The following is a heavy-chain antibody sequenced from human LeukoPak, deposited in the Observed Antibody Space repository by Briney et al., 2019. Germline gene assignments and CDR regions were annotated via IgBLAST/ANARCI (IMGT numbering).Heavy chain of an antibody. J-gene: IGHJ4*02. CDR2: IRYDGSNK. Sequence: GGSLRLSCAASGFTFSSYGMHWVRQAPGKGLEWVAFIRYDGSNKYYADSVKGRFTISRDNSKNTLYLQMNSLRAEDTAVYYCAKDISRIFGAAFDYWGQGTLVTVSS. CDR3: AKDISRIFGAAFDY. CDR1: GFTFSSYG. D-gene: IGHD3-3*01. V-gene: IGHV3-30*02.